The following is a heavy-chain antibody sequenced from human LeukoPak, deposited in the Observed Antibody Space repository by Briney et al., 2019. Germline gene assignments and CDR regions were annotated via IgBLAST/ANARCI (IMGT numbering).Heavy chain of an antibody. D-gene: IGHD2-2*01. Sequence: ASVKVSCKASGGTFSSYAISWVRQAPGQGLEWMGGIIPIFGTANYAQKFQGRVTITADESTSTAYMELSSLRSEDTAVYYCARGEAQGYCSSTSGYPYYFDYWGQGTLVTVSS. CDR1: GGTFSSYA. CDR2: IIPIFGTA. J-gene: IGHJ4*02. CDR3: ARGEAQGYCSSTSGYPYYFDY. V-gene: IGHV1-69*13.